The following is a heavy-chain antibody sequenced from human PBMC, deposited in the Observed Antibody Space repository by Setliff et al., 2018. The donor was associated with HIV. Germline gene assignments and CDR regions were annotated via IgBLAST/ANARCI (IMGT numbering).Heavy chain of an antibody. CDR1: GGSISSTSYY. CDR2: ISSSGNT. V-gene: IGHV4-39*01. CDR3: AETIGRYFDTFDN. J-gene: IGHJ4*02. Sequence: KTSETLSLTCTVSGGSISSTSYYWGWIRQPPGTGLEWIGSISSSGNTYYNPSLKSRVTTSVDTPKNQFSLKLNSVTAADTAVYYCAETIGRYFDTFDNWGQGTLVTVSS. D-gene: IGHD3-9*01.